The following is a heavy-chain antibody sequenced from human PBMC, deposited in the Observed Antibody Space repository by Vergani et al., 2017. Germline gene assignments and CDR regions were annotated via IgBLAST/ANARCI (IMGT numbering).Heavy chain of an antibody. D-gene: IGHD5-12*01. CDR3: ARESVSELSSGYGEGWFDP. J-gene: IGHJ5*02. V-gene: IGHV4-59*01. CDR2: IYYSGST. Sequence: QVQLQESGPGLVQPSETLSLTCTVSGGSISSYYWSWIRQPPGKGLEWIGYIYYSGSTNYNPSLKSRVTISVDTSKNQFSLKLSSVTAADTAVYYCARESVSELSSGYGEGWFDPWGQGTLVTVSS. CDR1: GGSISSYY.